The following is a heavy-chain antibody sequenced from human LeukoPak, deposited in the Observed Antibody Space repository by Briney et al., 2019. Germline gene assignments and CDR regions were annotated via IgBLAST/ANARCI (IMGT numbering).Heavy chain of an antibody. CDR3: AARGSGDAFDI. CDR1: GGSISSSNW. Sequence: PSETLSLTCAVSGGSISSSNWWSWVRQPPGKGLEWVGEIYHSGSTNYNPSLKSRVTISVDKSKNQFSPKLSSVTAADTAVYYCAARGSGDAFDIWGQGTMVTVSS. J-gene: IGHJ3*02. CDR2: IYHSGST. D-gene: IGHD3-10*01. V-gene: IGHV4-4*02.